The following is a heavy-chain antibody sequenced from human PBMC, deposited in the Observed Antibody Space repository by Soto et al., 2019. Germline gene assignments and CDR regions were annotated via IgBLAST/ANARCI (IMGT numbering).Heavy chain of an antibody. D-gene: IGHD6-13*01. CDR3: ARDIAAADFDY. CDR2: ISSSGSII. CDR1: GLTFSGYD. V-gene: IGHV3-48*02. Sequence: PGVSLRLSCAASGLTFSGYDLNWVRQAPGKGLEWVSYISSSGSIIYYADSVKGRFTISRDNAKNSLHLQMNSLRDDDTAVYYCARDIAAADFDYWGQGTLVTVSS. J-gene: IGHJ4*02.